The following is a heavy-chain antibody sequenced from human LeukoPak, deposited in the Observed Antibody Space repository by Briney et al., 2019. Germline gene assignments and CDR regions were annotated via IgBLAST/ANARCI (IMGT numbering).Heavy chain of an antibody. CDR1: GGSISSGDYY. CDR2: IYYSGST. CDR3: ARVVPAARGWFDP. Sequence: SETLSLTCTVSGGSISSGDYYWSWIRQPLGKGLEWIGYIYYSGSTYYNPSLKSRVTISVDTSKNQFSLKLSSVTAADTAVYYCARVVPAARGWFDPWGQGTLVTVSS. J-gene: IGHJ5*02. D-gene: IGHD2-2*01. V-gene: IGHV4-30-4*01.